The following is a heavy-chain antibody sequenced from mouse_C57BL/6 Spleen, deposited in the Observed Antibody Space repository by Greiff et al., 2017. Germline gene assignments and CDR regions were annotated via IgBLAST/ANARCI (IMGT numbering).Heavy chain of an antibody. D-gene: IGHD1-1*01. J-gene: IGHJ4*01. CDR1: GFTFSNYW. CDR3: TGFRVTTGFYYAMDY. CDR2: IRLKYDNYAS. V-gene: IGHV6-3*01. Sequence: EVKVEESGGGLVQPGGSMKLSCVASGFTFSNYWMNWVRQSPEKGLEWVAQIRLKYDNYASHYAVSVKGRFTISRDDYKSSVYQQMNNLRAEDTGIYYCTGFRVTTGFYYAMDYWGQGTSVTVSS.